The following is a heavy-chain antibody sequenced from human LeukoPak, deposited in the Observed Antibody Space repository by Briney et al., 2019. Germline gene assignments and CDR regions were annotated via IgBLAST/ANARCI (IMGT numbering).Heavy chain of an antibody. CDR3: ARLKVVTAQTSYYYYGMDV. CDR1: GGSICSYY. J-gene: IGHJ6*02. Sequence: SETLSLTRTVSGGSICSYYWSWIRQPPGTGLEWFGYIYYSGSTNYNPSLKSRVTISVDTSKNQFSLKLSSVTAADTAVYYCARLKVVTAQTSYYYYGMDVWGQGTTVTVSS. CDR2: IYYSGST. V-gene: IGHV4-59*01. D-gene: IGHD2-21*02.